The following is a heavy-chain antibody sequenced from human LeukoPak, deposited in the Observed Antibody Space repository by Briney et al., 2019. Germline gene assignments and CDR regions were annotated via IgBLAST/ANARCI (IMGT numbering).Heavy chain of an antibody. V-gene: IGHV3-23*01. CDR3: ARPNYLVTYAFDI. CDR2: ISGSGGST. J-gene: IGHJ3*02. Sequence: GGSLRLSCAASGFTFSSYGMSWVRQAPGKGLEWVSVISGSGGSTYYADSVKGWFTISRDNSKNTLYLQMNSLRAEDTAVYYCARPNYLVTYAFDIWGQGTMVTVSS. D-gene: IGHD3-9*01. CDR1: GFTFSSYG.